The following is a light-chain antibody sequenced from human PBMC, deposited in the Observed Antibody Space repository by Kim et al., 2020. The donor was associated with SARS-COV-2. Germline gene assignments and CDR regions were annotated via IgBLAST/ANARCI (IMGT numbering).Light chain of an antibody. CDR3: QQYNNWPQT. CDR2: GAS. CDR1: QSVSSN. J-gene: IGKJ1*01. Sequence: VSPGERATLACRASQSVSSNLAWYQQKPGQAPRLLIYGASTRATGIPARFSGSGSGTEFTLTISSLQSEDFAVYYCQQYNNWPQTFGQGTKVDIK. V-gene: IGKV3-15*01.